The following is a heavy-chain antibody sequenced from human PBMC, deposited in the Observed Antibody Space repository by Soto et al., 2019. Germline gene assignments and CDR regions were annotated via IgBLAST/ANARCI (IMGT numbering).Heavy chain of an antibody. CDR2: ISSSGSTI. D-gene: IGHD1-26*01. CDR3: VGWELAFDP. J-gene: IGHJ5*02. V-gene: IGHV3-48*03. CDR1: GFTFSSYE. Sequence: LRLSCAASGFTFSSYEMNWVRQAPGKGLEWVSYISSSGSTIYYADSVKGRFTISRDNAKNSLYLQMNSLRAEDTAVYYCVGWELAFDPWGQGTLVTVSS.